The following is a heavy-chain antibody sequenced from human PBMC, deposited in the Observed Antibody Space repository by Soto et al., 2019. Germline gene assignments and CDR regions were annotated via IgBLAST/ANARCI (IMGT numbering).Heavy chain of an antibody. CDR3: ATRYSYVHF. V-gene: IGHV1-2*02. J-gene: IGHJ4*02. CDR2: INPNSGDT. Sequence: ASVKVSCKSSGYAFTGYYIHWVRQAPGQGLEWMGWINPNSGDTNYAQKFQGRVTMTRDTSFSTAYMELSSLRSDDAAVYYCATRYSYVHFWGQGTLVTVSS. D-gene: IGHD5-18*01. CDR1: GYAFTGYY.